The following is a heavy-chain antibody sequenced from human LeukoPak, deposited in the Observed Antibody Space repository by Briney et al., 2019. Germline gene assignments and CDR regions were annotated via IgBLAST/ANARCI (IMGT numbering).Heavy chain of an antibody. J-gene: IGHJ6*03. D-gene: IGHD6-25*01. CDR3: ARFAAGGSYYYMDV. CDR1: GFTFSSFS. CDR2: IISRSSYI. Sequence: PWGSLRLSCSASGFTFSSFSMNWVRQAPGKGLEWVSSIISRSSYIYYADSVKGRLTISRDNAKNSLYLQMNRLRADDTAVYYCARFAAGGSYYYMDVWGKGTTVTVSS. V-gene: IGHV3-21*01.